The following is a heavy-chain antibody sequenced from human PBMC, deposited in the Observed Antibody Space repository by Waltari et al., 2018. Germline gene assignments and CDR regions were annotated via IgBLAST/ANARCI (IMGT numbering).Heavy chain of an antibody. Sequence: QVQLQQWGAGLFKPSETLSLTCAVYGGSFSGYYWSWIRQPPGKGLEWIGYIYTSGSTNYNPSLKSRVTISVDTSKNQFSLKLSSVTAADTAVYYCASEAFDIWGQGTMVTVSS. J-gene: IGHJ3*02. V-gene: IGHV4-34*01. CDR3: ASEAFDI. CDR1: GGSFSGYY. CDR2: IYTSGST.